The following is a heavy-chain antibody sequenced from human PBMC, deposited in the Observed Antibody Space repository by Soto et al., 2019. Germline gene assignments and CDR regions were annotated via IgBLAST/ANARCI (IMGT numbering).Heavy chain of an antibody. CDR3: AKDLGLGAPYPPLGMDV. V-gene: IGHV3-30*18. D-gene: IGHD3-16*01. Sequence: GGSLRLSCAASGFTFSSYGMHWVRQAPGKGLEWVAVISYDGSNKYYADSVKGRFTISRDNSKNTLYLQMNSLRAEDTAVYYCAKDLGLGAPYPPLGMDVWGQGTTVTVSS. J-gene: IGHJ6*02. CDR2: ISYDGSNK. CDR1: GFTFSSYG.